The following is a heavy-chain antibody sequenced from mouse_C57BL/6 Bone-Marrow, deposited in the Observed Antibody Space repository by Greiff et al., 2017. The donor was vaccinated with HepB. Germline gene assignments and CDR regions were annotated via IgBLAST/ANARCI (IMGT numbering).Heavy chain of an antibody. D-gene: IGHD1-1*01. CDR3: TRSWGYCGSSYGSYFDY. J-gene: IGHJ2*01. Sequence: VQLQQSGAELVRPGASVTLSCKASGYTFTDYEMHWVKQTPVHGLEWIGAIDPETGGTAYNQKFKGKAILTADKSSSTAYMELRSLTSEDSAVYYCTRSWGYCGSSYGSYFDYWGQGTTLTVSS. CDR2: IDPETGGT. V-gene: IGHV1-15*01. CDR1: GYTFTDYE.